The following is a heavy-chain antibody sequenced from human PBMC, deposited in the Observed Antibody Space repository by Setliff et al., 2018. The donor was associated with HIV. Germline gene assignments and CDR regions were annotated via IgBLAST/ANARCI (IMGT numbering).Heavy chain of an antibody. D-gene: IGHD3-3*01. V-gene: IGHV4-59*12. CDR3: ARSNTEGVEDGVTLFGVVYYYYYMDV. Sequence: SETLSLTCTVSGGSMNKYSWSWIRQSPGRRMEWIGFIDYTGSTKNNPSVKSRVTMSLDTSNNEFSLELRSVTAADTAVYYCARSNTEGVEDGVTLFGVVYYYYYMDVWGKGTTVTVSS. CDR1: GGSMNKYS. J-gene: IGHJ6*03. CDR2: IDYTGST.